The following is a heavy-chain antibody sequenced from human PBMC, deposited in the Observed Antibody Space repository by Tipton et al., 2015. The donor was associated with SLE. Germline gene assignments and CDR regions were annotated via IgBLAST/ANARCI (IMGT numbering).Heavy chain of an antibody. CDR3: TKDSSGCDY. D-gene: IGHD3-22*01. J-gene: IGHJ4*02. V-gene: IGHV3-15*01. CDR1: GFTLSHFH. Sequence: SLRLSCAASGFTLSHFHMSGVRQAPGKGLEWVGRIKSKTDGGTTDYAAPVKGRFTISRDDSKNTLYLQMNSLKTEDTAVYYCTKDSSGCDYWGQGTLVTVSS. CDR2: IKSKTDGGTT.